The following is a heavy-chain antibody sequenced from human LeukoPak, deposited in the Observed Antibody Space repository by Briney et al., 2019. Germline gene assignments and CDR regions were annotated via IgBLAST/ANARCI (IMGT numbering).Heavy chain of an antibody. J-gene: IGHJ4*02. CDR2: IYYSGST. CDR3: ARASYNLVRADY. D-gene: IGHD1-1*01. CDR1: GGSISSYY. Sequence: SETLSLTCTVSGGSISSYYWSWIRQPPGKGLEWIGYIYYSGSTNYNPSLKSRVTISVDTSKNQFSLKLSSVTAADTAVYYCARASYNLVRADYWGQGTLVTVSS. V-gene: IGHV4-59*01.